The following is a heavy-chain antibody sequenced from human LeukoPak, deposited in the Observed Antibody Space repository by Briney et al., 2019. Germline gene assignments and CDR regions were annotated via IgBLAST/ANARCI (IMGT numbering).Heavy chain of an antibody. V-gene: IGHV1-69*06. CDR2: IIPIFGTA. CDR1: GGTFSSYA. J-gene: IGHJ4*02. CDR3: ARDMFGIAPRPGVY. Sequence: SVKVSCKASGGTFSSYAIRWGRQAPGQGLEWMGRIIPIFGTANYAQKFQGRVTITADKSTSTAYMELSSLRSEDTAVYYCARDMFGIAPRPGVYWAQGTLVTVSS. D-gene: IGHD6-6*01.